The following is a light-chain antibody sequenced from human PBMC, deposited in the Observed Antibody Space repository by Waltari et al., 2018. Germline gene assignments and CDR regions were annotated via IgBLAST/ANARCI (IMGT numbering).Light chain of an antibody. CDR2: DAS. Sequence: EIVLTQSPPTLSLSPGERAPLSRWASQNIGRHLAWYQQRPGQAPSLVIYDASNRATGIPARFSGSGSGTDFTLTISSLEPEDFAVYYCQQRSTWPLTFGGGTKVDIK. CDR3: QQRSTWPLT. J-gene: IGKJ4*01. V-gene: IGKV3-11*01. CDR1: QNIGRH.